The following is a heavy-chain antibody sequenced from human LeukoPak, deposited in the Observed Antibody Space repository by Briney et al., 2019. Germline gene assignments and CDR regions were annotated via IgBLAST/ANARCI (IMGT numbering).Heavy chain of an antibody. CDR2: INWNGGST. J-gene: IGHJ5*02. D-gene: IGHD1-1*01. Sequence: PGGSLRLSCAASGFTLDDYGMSWVRQAPGKGLEWVSGINWNGGSTGYADSVKGRFTISRDNAKNSLYLQMNSLRAEDTAVYYCARGVGKLESGTNWFDPWGQGTLVTVSS. V-gene: IGHV3-20*04. CDR3: ARGVGKLESGTNWFDP. CDR1: GFTLDDYG.